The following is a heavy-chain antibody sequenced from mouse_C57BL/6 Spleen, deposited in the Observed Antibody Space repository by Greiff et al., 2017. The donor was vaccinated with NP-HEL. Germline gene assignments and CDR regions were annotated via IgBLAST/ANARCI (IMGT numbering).Heavy chain of an antibody. V-gene: IGHV1-26*01. Sequence: EVQLQQSGPELVKPGASVKISCKASGYTFTDYYMNWVKQSHGKSLEWIGDINPNNGGTSYNQKFKGKATLSVDKSSSTAYMELRSLTSEDSAVYYCARSWSNYPFDYWGQGTTLTVSS. D-gene: IGHD2-5*01. J-gene: IGHJ2*01. CDR3: ARSWSNYPFDY. CDR1: GYTFTDYY. CDR2: INPNNGGT.